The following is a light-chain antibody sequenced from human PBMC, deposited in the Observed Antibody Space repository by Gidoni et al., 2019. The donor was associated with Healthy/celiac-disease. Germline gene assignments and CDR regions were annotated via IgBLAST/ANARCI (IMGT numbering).Light chain of an antibody. CDR3: QQYNNWPPRT. CDR2: GAS. J-gene: IGKJ1*01. Sequence: IVMTQSPATLSVSPGERATLSCRASQSVSSNLAWYQQKPGQAPRLLIYGASTRATGIPARVSGSGSGTEFTLTISSLQSEDFAVYYCQQYNNWPPRTFGQGTKVEIK. V-gene: IGKV3-15*01. CDR1: QSVSSN.